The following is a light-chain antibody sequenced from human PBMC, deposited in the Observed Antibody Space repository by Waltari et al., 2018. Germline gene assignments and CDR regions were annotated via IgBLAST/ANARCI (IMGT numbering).Light chain of an antibody. CDR1: SSDVGGYMS. Sequence: QSALTQPRPVSGSPGQSVTISCTGTSSDVGGYMSVSWYQQRPGQAPKLLIYDLTYRPSGVPDRFSGSKSGNTASLTISGLQAEDEADYYCCSYADGNTYLFGTGTFVTVL. J-gene: IGLJ1*01. CDR2: DLT. CDR3: CSYADGNTYL. V-gene: IGLV2-11*01.